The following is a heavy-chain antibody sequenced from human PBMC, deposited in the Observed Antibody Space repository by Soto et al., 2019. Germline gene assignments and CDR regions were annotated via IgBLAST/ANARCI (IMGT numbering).Heavy chain of an antibody. CDR1: GGSIRSDGYY. D-gene: IGHD4-17*01. V-gene: IGHV4-31*03. CDR3: ARDGLYGGDAFDI. J-gene: IGHJ3*02. CDR2: MNYRGIT. Sequence: QVQLQESGPGLLKPSQTLSLTCTVSGGSIRSDGYYWSWIRQRPGKGLEWIGYMNYRGITYYNPSLKSRLTISEDTSKNHFSLNLNSVTAADTAVYYCARDGLYGGDAFDIWGQGTMVVVSS.